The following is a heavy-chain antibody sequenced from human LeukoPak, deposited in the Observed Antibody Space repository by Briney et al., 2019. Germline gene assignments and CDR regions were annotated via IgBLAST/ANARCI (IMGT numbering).Heavy chain of an antibody. CDR2: IFSGGST. CDR3: ARGAGGTWEYYFDS. J-gene: IGHJ4*02. Sequence: GGSLRLSCAASGFTFSSYGMHWVRQAPGKGLEWVSVIFSGGSTDYADSLKGRFTISRDNFRNTLYLQMNSLRAEDTAVYYCARGAGGTWEYYFDSWGQGTLVTVSS. V-gene: IGHV3-53*01. CDR1: GFTFSSYG. D-gene: IGHD1-26*01.